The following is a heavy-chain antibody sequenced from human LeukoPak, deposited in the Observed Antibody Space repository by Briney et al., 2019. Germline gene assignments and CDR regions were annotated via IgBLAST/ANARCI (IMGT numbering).Heavy chain of an antibody. V-gene: IGHV1-69*13. CDR3: ARDMGPIQRGITIFGVVTDYYYYGMDV. CDR1: GGTFSSYA. CDR2: IIPIFGTA. Sequence: SVKVSCTASGGTFSSYAISWVRQAPGQGLEWMGGIIPIFGTANYAQKFQGRVTITADESTSTAYMELSSLRSEDTAVYYCARDMGPIQRGITIFGVVTDYYYYGMDVWGQGTTVTVSS. J-gene: IGHJ6*02. D-gene: IGHD3-3*01.